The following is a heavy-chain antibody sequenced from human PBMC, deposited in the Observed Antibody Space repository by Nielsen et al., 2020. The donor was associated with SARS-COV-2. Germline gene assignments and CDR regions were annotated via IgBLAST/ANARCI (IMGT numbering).Heavy chain of an antibody. CDR3: ARELSDCNESPCHRLGFDP. CDR1: GGSISSYY. CDR2: IYHSGTT. J-gene: IGHJ5*02. Sequence: SETLSLTCTVSGGSISSYYWSWIRQPPGKGLEWIGEIYHSGTTNYNPSLKSRVIMSVDKNNNHFSLKLNSVTAADTATYFCARELSDCNESPCHRLGFDPWGQGILVTVSS. D-gene: IGHD2/OR15-2a*01. V-gene: IGHV4-59*12.